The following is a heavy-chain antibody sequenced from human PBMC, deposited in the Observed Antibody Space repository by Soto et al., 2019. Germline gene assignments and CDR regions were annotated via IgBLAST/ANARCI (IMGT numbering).Heavy chain of an antibody. CDR3: VRRRGAYGDVYYYYMDV. CDR2: TYHSGST. V-gene: IGHV4-59*01. D-gene: IGHD4-17*01. CDR1: GGSISSYY. J-gene: IGHJ6*03. Sequence: SETLSLTCTVSGGSISSYYWSWIRQPPGKGLEWIGYTYHSGSTNYNPSLKSRVTISVDTSKNQFSLKLSSVTAADTAVYYCVRRRGAYGDVYYYYMDVWGKGTTVTVSS.